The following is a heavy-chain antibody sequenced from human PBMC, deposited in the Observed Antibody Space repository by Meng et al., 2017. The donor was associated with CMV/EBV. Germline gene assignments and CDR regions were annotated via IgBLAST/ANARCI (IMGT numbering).Heavy chain of an antibody. Sequence: GESLKISCAASGFTFSGSAMHWVRQASGKGLEWVGRIRSKANSYATAYAASVKGRFTISRDESKNTAYLQMNSLKTEDTAVYYCTRPTLWSGYYSGYWGQGTLVTVSS. J-gene: IGHJ4*02. CDR3: TRPTLWSGYYSGY. CDR2: IRSKANSYAT. V-gene: IGHV3-73*01. CDR1: GFTFSGSA. D-gene: IGHD3-3*01.